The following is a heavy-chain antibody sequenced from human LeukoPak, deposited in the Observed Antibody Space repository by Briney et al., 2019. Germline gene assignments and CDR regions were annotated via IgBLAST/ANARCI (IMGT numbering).Heavy chain of an antibody. V-gene: IGHV1-69*05. D-gene: IGHD6-6*01. J-gene: IGHJ6*03. Sequence: ASVKVSCKASGGTFSSYAISWVRQAPGQGLEWMGGIIPIFGTANYAQKFQGRVTITTDESTSTAYMELSSLRSEATAVYHCARGPASSRIAAPQYYYYYMDVWGKGTTVTVSS. CDR1: GGTFSSYA. CDR2: IIPIFGTA. CDR3: ARGPASSRIAAPQYYYYYMDV.